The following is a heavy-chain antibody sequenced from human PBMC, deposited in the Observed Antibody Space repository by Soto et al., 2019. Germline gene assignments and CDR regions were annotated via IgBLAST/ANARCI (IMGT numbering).Heavy chain of an antibody. J-gene: IGHJ4*02. CDR3: ASGGGRAAAGRFDY. D-gene: IGHD6-13*01. V-gene: IGHV4-31*03. CDR2: IYYSGST. CDR1: GGSISSGGYY. Sequence: SETLSLTCTVSGGSISSGGYYWSWIRQHPGKGLEWIGYIYYSGSTYYNPSLKSRVTISVDTSKNQFSLKLSSVTAADTAVYYCASGGGRAAAGRFDYWGQGTRGTAPQ.